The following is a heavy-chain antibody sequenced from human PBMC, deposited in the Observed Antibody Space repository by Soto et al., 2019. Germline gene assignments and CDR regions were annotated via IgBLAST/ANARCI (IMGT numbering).Heavy chain of an antibody. Sequence: GGSLRLSCAASGFTFSSYGMHWVRQAPGKGLEWVAVISYDGSNKYYADSVKGRFTISRDNSKNTLYLQMNSLRAEDTAVYYCAKDVPSVAVAAPDYWGQGALVTVSS. CDR3: AKDVPSVAVAAPDY. V-gene: IGHV3-30*18. J-gene: IGHJ4*02. D-gene: IGHD6-19*01. CDR1: GFTFSSYG. CDR2: ISYDGSNK.